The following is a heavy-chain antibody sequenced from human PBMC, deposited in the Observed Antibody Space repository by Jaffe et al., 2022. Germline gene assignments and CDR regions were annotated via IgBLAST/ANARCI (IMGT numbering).Heavy chain of an antibody. V-gene: IGHV3-30*02. CDR1: GFTFSSYG. J-gene: IGHJ4*02. CDR3: AKKGSTRARLGEIDY. CDR2: IRYDGSNK. D-gene: IGHD2-2*01. Sequence: QVQLVESGGGVVQPGGSLRLSCAASGFTFSSYGMHWVRQAPGKGLEWVAFIRYDGSNKYYADSVKGRFTISRDNSKNTLYLQMNSLRAEDTAVYYCAKKGSTRARLGEIDYWGQGTLVTVSS.